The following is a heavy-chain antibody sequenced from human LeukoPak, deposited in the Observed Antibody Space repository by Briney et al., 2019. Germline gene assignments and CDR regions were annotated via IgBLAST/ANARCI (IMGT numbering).Heavy chain of an antibody. CDR2: ISYDGSNK. CDR3: ARERSPTSGFMDY. D-gene: IGHD3-3*01. V-gene: IGHV3-30*04. J-gene: IGHJ4*02. CDR1: GFTFSSYA. Sequence: PGGSLRLSCAASGFTFSSYAMHWVRQAPGKGLEWVAVISYDGSNKYYADSVKGRFTISRDNSKNTLYLQMNSLRAEDTAVYYCARERSPTSGFMDYWGQGTPVTDSS.